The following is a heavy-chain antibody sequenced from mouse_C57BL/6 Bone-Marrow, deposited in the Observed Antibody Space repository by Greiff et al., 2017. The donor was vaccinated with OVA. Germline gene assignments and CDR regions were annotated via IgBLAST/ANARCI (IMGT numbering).Heavy chain of an antibody. J-gene: IGHJ1*03. D-gene: IGHD2-1*01. CDR1: GYTFTSYW. CDR2: IYPGSGST. CDR3: ARSFPIYYAWHWYFDV. Sequence: QVQLQQPGAELVKPGASVKMSCKASGYTFTSYWITWVKQRPGQGLEWIGDIYPGSGSTNYNEKFKSKATLTVDTSSSTAYMQLSSLTSEDSAVYYCARSFPIYYAWHWYFDVWGTGTTVTFSS. V-gene: IGHV1-55*01.